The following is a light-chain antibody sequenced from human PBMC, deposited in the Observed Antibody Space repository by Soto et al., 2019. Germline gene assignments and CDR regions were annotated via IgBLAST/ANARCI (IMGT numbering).Light chain of an antibody. CDR1: QSVSSSF. V-gene: IGKV3-20*01. CDR2: GAS. CDR3: QQYGISPPLT. Sequence: EIVLTQSPATLSLSPGERATLSCRASQSVSSSFLAWYQQKPGQAPRLLIYGASTRATGIPDRFSGSGSGSDFTLTIGRLEPEDSAVYYCQQYGISPPLTFGGGTKVEIK. J-gene: IGKJ4*01.